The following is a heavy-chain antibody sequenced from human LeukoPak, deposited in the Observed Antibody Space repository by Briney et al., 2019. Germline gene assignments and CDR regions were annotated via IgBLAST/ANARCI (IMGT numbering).Heavy chain of an antibody. CDR1: GFTFDDYA. Sequence: PRGSLRLSCAASGFTFDDYAMHWVRQAPGKGLEWVSGISWNSGSIGYADSVKGRFTISRDNAKNSLYLQMNSLRAEDTAVYYCAKDPNSSSWYEGYWGQGTLVTVSS. J-gene: IGHJ4*02. CDR2: ISWNSGSI. D-gene: IGHD6-13*01. V-gene: IGHV3-9*01. CDR3: AKDPNSSSWYEGY.